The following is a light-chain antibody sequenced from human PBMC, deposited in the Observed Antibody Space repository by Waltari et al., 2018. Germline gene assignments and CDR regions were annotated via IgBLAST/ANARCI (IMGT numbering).Light chain of an antibody. CDR1: TKYVGGYNY. Sequence: QSALTQPPSVSASPGQSITISCTGTTKYVGGYNYVSWYQQHPGKAPKLMIYDVSNRPSGVSNRFSGSKSGNTASLTISGLQAEDEADYYCSSYTSSTPYVFGTGTKVTVL. CDR3: SSYTSSTPYV. V-gene: IGLV2-14*03. CDR2: DVS. J-gene: IGLJ1*01.